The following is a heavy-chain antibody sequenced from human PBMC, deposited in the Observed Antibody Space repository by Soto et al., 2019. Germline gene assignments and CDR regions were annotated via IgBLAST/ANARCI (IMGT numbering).Heavy chain of an antibody. CDR1: GGTFSSYT. V-gene: IGHV1-69*08. D-gene: IGHD1-26*01. J-gene: IGHJ4*02. CDR2: IIPILGIA. CDR3: ARENSGSYFDY. Sequence: QVQLVQSGAEVKKPGSSVKVSCKASGGTFSSYTISWVRQAPGQGLEWMGRIIPILGIANYAQKFQGRVTITADKSTSAAYMELSSLRSEDTAVYYCARENSGSYFDYWGQGTLVTVSS.